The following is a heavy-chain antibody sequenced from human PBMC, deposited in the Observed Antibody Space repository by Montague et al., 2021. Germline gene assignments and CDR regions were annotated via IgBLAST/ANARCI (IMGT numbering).Heavy chain of an antibody. Sequence: SETLSLTCTVTGGSISEFYWSWIRQSPEKGLEWIGYIYDSGTTNYNPSLKSRVTISADTSMNQFSLNLRSVTAADTAVYFCARRLGIRAPFDYWAREPWPPSPQ. J-gene: IGHJ4*02. V-gene: IGHV4-59*08. D-gene: IGHD7-27*01. CDR1: GGSISEFY. CDR3: ARRLGIRAPFDY. CDR2: IYDSGTT.